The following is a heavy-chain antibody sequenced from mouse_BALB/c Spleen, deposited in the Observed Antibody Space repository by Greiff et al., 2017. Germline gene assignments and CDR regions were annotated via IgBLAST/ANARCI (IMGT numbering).Heavy chain of an antibody. V-gene: IGHV1-15*01. CDR2: IDPETDGT. J-gene: IGHJ2*01. CDR1: GYTFTDYE. Sequence: QVQLQQSGAELVRPGASVTLSCKASGYTFTDYEMHWVKQTPVHGLEWIGAIDPETDGTAYNQKFKGKATLTADKSSSTAYMELRSLTSEDSAVYYCTSTTVVDYWGQGTTLTVSS. CDR3: TSTTVVDY. D-gene: IGHD1-1*01.